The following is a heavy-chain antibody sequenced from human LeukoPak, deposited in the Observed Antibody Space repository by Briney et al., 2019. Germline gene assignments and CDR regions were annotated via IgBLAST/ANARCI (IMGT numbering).Heavy chain of an antibody. CDR2: ISHDGGNE. J-gene: IGHJ4*03. CDR1: GFASSSYG. Sequence: GRSLRLSCVAYGFASSSYGMHWVRQAPGKGLECVAVISHDGGNEYYADSVKGRFAISRDISTNTLYLHMSSLRADDTAVYYCAKGAYSYASATYYFDYWGQGTLVTVSS. CDR3: AKGAYSYASATYYFDY. D-gene: IGHD3-10*01. V-gene: IGHV3-30*18.